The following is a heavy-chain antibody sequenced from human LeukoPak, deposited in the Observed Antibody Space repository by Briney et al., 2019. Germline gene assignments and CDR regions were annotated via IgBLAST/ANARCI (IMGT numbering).Heavy chain of an antibody. D-gene: IGHD6-19*01. CDR3: AREAAVAGTEE. V-gene: IGHV1-2*06. J-gene: IGHJ4*02. Sequence: ASVKVSCKASGYTFTGYYMRWVRQAPGQRLEWMGRINPNSGGTNYAQTLQGRVTLTRETSISTAYMELSRLRSDDTAVYYCAREAAVAGTEEWGQGTLVTVSS. CDR1: GYTFTGYY. CDR2: INPNSGGT.